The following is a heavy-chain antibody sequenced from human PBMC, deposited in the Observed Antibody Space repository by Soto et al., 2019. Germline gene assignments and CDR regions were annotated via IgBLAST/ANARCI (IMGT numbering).Heavy chain of an antibody. J-gene: IGHJ5*02. V-gene: IGHV1-46*01. CDR3: ARAPGLFAGSYYRENNWFDP. CDR1: GYTFTSYY. CDR2: INPSGGST. D-gene: IGHD3-10*01. Sequence: ASLKVSCKASGYTFTSYYMHWVRQAPGQGLEWMGIINPSGGSTSYAQKFQGRVTMTRDTSTSTVYMELSSLRSEDTAVYYCARAPGLFAGSYYRENNWFDPWGQGXLVTVYS.